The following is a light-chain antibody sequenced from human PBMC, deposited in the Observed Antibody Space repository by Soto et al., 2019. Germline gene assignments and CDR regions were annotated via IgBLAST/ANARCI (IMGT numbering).Light chain of an antibody. CDR3: QQFHSYPLT. CDR1: QDIDIY. J-gene: IGKJ4*01. Sequence: IQMTQSPSSISASTGDTVTVTCRASQDIDIYVAWYQQKPGKAPKFLIYKASMLQGGVPSRFSGSRSGTEFTLTISPLQSEDSATYYCQQFHSYPLTFGGGTKVEI. V-gene: IGKV1-8*01. CDR2: KAS.